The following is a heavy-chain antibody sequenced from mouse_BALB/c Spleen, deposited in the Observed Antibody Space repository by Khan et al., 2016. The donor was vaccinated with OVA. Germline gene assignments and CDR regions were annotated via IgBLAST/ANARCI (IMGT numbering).Heavy chain of an antibody. V-gene: IGHV3-2*02. CDR2: ISYSGRT. D-gene: IGHD1-1*01. J-gene: IGHJ2*01. Sequence: EVQLQESGPGLVKPSQSLSLTCTVTGYSITSDYAWNWIRQFPGNKLEWMGSISYSGRTSYNPSLTSRISITRDTSKNQFFLQLNSVTTEDTATCYCARSVTITTVVATDFDYWGQGTTLTVSS. CDR1: GYSITSDYA. CDR3: ARSVTITTVVATDFDY.